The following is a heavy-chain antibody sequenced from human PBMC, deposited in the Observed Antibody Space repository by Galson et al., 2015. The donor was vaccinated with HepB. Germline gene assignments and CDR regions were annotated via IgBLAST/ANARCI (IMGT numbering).Heavy chain of an antibody. CDR1: GFTFSSYA. J-gene: IGHJ4*02. CDR3: ALDPRLIAVAGTDY. CDR2: ISGSGGST. D-gene: IGHD6-19*01. Sequence: SLRLSCAASGFTFSSYAMSWVRQAPGKGLEWVSAISGSGGSTYYADSVKGRFTISRDNSKNTLYLQMNSLRAEDTAVYYCALDPRLIAVAGTDYWGQGTLVTVSS. V-gene: IGHV3-23*01.